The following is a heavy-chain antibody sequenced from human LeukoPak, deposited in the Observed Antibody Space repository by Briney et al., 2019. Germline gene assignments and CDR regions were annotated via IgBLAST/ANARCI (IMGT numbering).Heavy chain of an antibody. J-gene: IGHJ4*02. CDR1: GYSFANYW. CDR2: IYPGDSDT. CDR3: ARQSQGGSSRWYYY. Sequence: GESPKISCKASGYSFANYWIGWVRQMPGKGLEWMGIIYPGDSDTRYRLSFQGQVTISADKSISTAYLQWSSLKASDSAMYYCARQSQGGSSRWYYYWGQGTLVTVSS. D-gene: IGHD6-13*01. V-gene: IGHV5-51*01.